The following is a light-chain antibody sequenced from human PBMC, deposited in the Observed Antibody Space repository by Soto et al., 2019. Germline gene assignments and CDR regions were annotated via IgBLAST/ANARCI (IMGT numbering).Light chain of an antibody. CDR1: KIGSKS. CDR2: DDS. Sequence: SSELTQPPSVSVAPGQTASITCGGHKIGSKSVHWYQQKPGQAPVLVVFDDSDRPSGIPERFSGFNSGDTTTLTISRAEAGDEADYHCQVWDSGSDHWVFGGGTKLTVL. J-gene: IGLJ3*02. V-gene: IGLV3-21*02. CDR3: QVWDSGSDHWV.